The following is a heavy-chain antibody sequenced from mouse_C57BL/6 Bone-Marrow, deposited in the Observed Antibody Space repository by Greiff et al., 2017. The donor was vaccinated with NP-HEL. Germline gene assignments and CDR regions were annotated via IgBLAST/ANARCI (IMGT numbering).Heavy chain of an antibody. D-gene: IGHD1-1*01. CDR3: TSFITTIVAPYAMDY. J-gene: IGHJ4*01. V-gene: IGHV1-15*01. CDR2: IDPETGGT. Sequence: VQLQQSGAELVRPGASVTLSCKASGYTFTDYEMHWVKQTPVHGLEWIGAIDPETGGTAYNQKIKGKAILTADKSSSTAYMELRSLTSEDSAVYYCTSFITTIVAPYAMDYWGQGTSVTVSS. CDR1: GYTFTDYE.